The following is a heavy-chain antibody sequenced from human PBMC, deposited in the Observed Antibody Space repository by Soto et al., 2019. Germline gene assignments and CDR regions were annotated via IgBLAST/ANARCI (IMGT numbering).Heavy chain of an antibody. CDR1: GFSLSTSGVG. CDR2: IYWDDDK. V-gene: IGHV2-5*02. CDR3: AHNGYGDYVDAFDI. D-gene: IGHD4-17*01. J-gene: IGHJ3*02. Sequence: QITLKESGPTLVKPTQTLTLTCTFSGFSLSTSGVGVGWIRQPPGKALEWLALIYWDDDKRYSPTLKSRLTITKDTSKNQVLLTMTNMDPVDTATYYSAHNGYGDYVDAFDIWGQGTMVTVSS.